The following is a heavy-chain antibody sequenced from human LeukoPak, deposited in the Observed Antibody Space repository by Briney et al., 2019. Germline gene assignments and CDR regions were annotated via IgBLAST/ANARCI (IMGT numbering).Heavy chain of an antibody. V-gene: IGHV3-21*01. CDR1: GFTFSSYS. CDR2: ISSSSSYI. J-gene: IGHJ4*02. Sequence: SGGSLRLSCAASGFTFSSYSMNWVRQAPGKGLEWVSSISSSSSYIYYADSVKGRFTISRDNAKNSLYLQMNSLRAEDTALYYCASSYYDILTGYYRPGLFDYWGQGTLVTVSS. D-gene: IGHD3-9*01. CDR3: ASSYYDILTGYYRPGLFDY.